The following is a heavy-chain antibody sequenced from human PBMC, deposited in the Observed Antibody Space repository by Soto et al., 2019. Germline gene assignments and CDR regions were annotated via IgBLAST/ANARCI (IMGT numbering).Heavy chain of an antibody. CDR3: AREGGPGCSGGSCYPFDY. V-gene: IGHV1-2*04. D-gene: IGHD2-15*01. Sequence: QVQLVQSGAEVKKPGASVKVSCKASGYTFTGYYMHWVRQAPGQGLEWMGWINPNSGGTNYAQKLQGWVTMSRDTSISPAYMELSRLRSDDTAVYYCAREGGPGCSGGSCYPFDYWGQGTLVTVSS. J-gene: IGHJ4*02. CDR1: GYTFTGYY. CDR2: INPNSGGT.